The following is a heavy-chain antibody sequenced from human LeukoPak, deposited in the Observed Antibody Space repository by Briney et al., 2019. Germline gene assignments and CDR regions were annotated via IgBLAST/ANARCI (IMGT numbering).Heavy chain of an antibody. Sequence: PSQTLSLTCTVSGGSISSGGYYWSWIRQHPGKGLEWIGYIYYSGSTYYNPSLKSRVTISVDTSKNQFSLKLSSVTAADTAVYYCARTGDEYSSSWYNMGTYYYYYYGMDVWGQGTTVTVSS. CDR3: ARTGDEYSSSWYNMGTYYYYYYGMDV. J-gene: IGHJ6*02. CDR2: IYYSGST. CDR1: GGSISSGGYY. D-gene: IGHD6-13*01. V-gene: IGHV4-31*03.